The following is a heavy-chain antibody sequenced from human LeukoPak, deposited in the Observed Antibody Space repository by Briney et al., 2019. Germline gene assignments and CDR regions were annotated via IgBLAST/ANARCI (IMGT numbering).Heavy chain of an antibody. J-gene: IGHJ4*02. CDR1: GYTLTELS. CDR3: ATVVRERWLQSGYFDY. D-gene: IGHD5-24*01. Sequence: ASVKVACKVSGYTLTELSMHWVREAPGKGLEWMGGFDPEDGETIYEQKFQGRVTMTEDTSTDTAYMELSSLRSEDTAVYYCATVVRERWLQSGYFDYWGQGTLVTVSS. V-gene: IGHV1-24*01. CDR2: FDPEDGET.